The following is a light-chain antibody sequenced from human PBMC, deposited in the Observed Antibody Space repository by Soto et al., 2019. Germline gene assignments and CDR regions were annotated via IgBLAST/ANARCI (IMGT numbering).Light chain of an antibody. CDR1: QSLTNSL. CDR3: QQYGTSEII. J-gene: IGKJ5*01. Sequence: EFVLTQSPGTLSLSPGERATLSCRASQSLTNSLMAWYQQKPGQAPRLLIYDTSSRASGIPDRFSGSGSGTDFTPAISRLETEDFAVFYCQQYGTSEIIFGQGTRLEIK. V-gene: IGKV3-20*01. CDR2: DTS.